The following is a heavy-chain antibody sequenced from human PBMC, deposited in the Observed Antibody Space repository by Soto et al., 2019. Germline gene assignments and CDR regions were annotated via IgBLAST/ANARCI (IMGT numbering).Heavy chain of an antibody. CDR2: IVVGSGNT. Sequence: SVKVSCKASGFTSTSSDVQWVRQARGQRLEWIGWIVVGSGNTNYAQKFQERVTITRDMSTSTAYMELSSLRSEDTAVYYCAAGEYSSGWYRDYYDYGMDVWGQGTTVTVSS. V-gene: IGHV1-58*01. CDR1: GFTSTSSD. CDR3: AAGEYSSGWYRDYYDYGMDV. J-gene: IGHJ6*02. D-gene: IGHD6-19*01.